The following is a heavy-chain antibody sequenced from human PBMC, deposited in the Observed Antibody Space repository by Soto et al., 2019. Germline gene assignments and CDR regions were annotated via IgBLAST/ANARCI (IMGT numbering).Heavy chain of an antibody. CDR2: ISSNGGST. CDR3: VKEAATITTFGVVSTSEAV. CDR1: GFTFSNYA. Sequence: GGSLRLSCSASGFTFSNYAMHWVRQAPGKGLEYVSAISSNGGSTYYADSVKGRFTISRDNSKNTLYLQMSSLRPEDTAVYYCVKEAATITTFGVVSTSEAVWGQGTKVTVSS. D-gene: IGHD3-3*01. J-gene: IGHJ6*02. V-gene: IGHV3-64D*06.